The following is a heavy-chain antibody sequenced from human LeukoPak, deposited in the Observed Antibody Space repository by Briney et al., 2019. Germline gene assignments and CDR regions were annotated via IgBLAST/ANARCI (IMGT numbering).Heavy chain of an antibody. CDR3: ATEWAGATRRFEH. D-gene: IGHD1-26*01. V-gene: IGHV3-30*04. Sequence: GGSLRLSCTTTVFTSSIYSMQWVRQAPGKGQEWVAVMSYDGVDEYYADSVKGRFTIFRDNSKDTLYLQLNALTADDTAVYYCATEWAGATRRFEHWGQGTLVTVSS. CDR1: VFTSSIYS. J-gene: IGHJ4*02. CDR2: MSYDGVDE.